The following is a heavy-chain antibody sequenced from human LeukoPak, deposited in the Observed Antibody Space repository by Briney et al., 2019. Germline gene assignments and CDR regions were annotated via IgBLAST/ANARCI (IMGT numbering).Heavy chain of an antibody. CDR3: AKDRGRYHDSSGYYWGYYFDS. V-gene: IGHV3-23*01. CDR1: GFTFSSYA. D-gene: IGHD3-22*01. J-gene: IGHJ4*02. Sequence: GGSLRLSCAASGFTFSSYAMSWVRQAPGKGLEWVSTISGSGGSTYYADSVKGRFTISRDNSKNTLYLQMSSLRAEDTAVYYCAKDRGRYHDSSGYYWGYYFDSWGQGILVTVST. CDR2: ISGSGGST.